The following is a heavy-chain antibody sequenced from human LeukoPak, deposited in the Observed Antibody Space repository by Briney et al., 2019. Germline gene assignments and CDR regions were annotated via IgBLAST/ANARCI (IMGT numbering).Heavy chain of an antibody. CDR3: ARGPGTMVRGVEPFDY. D-gene: IGHD3-10*01. Sequence: PSETLSLTCTVSGGSISSYYWSWIRQPPGKGLEWIGYIYYSGSTNYNPSLKSRVTISVDTSKNQFSLKLSSVTAADTAVYYCARGPGTMVRGVEPFDYWGQGTLVTVSS. CDR2: IYYSGST. CDR1: GGSISSYY. J-gene: IGHJ4*02. V-gene: IGHV4-59*12.